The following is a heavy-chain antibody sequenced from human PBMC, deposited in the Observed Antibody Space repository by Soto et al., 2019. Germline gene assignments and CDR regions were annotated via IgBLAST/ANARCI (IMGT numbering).Heavy chain of an antibody. D-gene: IGHD6-13*01. CDR3: ARHTYSISSRGGNWFDP. J-gene: IGHJ5*02. V-gene: IGHV4-59*08. Sequence: SETLSLTCTVSGGSISSYYWSWIRQPPGKGLEWIGYIYYSGSTNYNPSLKSRVTISVDTSKNQFSLKLSSVTAADTAVYYCARHTYSISSRGGNWFDPWGQGTLVTVSS. CDR2: IYYSGST. CDR1: GGSISSYY.